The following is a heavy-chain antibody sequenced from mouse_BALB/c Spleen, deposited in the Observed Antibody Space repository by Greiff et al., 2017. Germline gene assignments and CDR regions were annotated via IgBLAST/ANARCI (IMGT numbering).Heavy chain of an antibody. CDR2: IDPYNGGP. V-gene: IGHV1S29*02. CDR1: GYTFTDYN. J-gene: IGHJ1*01. Sequence: EVQLVESGPELVKPGASVTISCKASGYTFTDYNMHWVNQSHGKSLEWIGYIDPYNGGPGYNQKFKRKATLTVDNSSRTAYMELRSLTSEDSAVYYCARDGNYNEYFDVWGAGTTVTVSS. D-gene: IGHD2-1*01. CDR3: ARDGNYNEYFDV.